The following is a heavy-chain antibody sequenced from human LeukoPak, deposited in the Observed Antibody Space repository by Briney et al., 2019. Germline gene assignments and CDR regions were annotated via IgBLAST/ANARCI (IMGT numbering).Heavy chain of an antibody. Sequence: PSETLSLTCSVSGDSISTYYWSWIRQPPGKGLEYIGYIYYTGSTNYNPSLKSRVTISVDTSKNQFSLKLSSVTAADTAVYYCARVGSSSWYSFDYWGQGTLVTVSS. CDR2: IYYTGST. D-gene: IGHD6-13*01. J-gene: IGHJ4*02. CDR3: ARVGSSSWYSFDY. V-gene: IGHV4-59*01. CDR1: GDSISTYY.